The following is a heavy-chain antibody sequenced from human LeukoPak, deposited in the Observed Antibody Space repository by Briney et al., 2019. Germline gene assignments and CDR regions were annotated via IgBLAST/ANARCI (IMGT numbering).Heavy chain of an antibody. CDR3: AGGGNWRRIDY. D-gene: IGHD1-1*01. J-gene: IGHJ4*02. CDR1: GGSISSYY. Sequence: SETLSLTCTVSGGSISSYYWSWIRQPPGKGLEWIGYIYYSGSTNYNPSLKSRVTISVDTSKNQFSLKLSSVTAADTAVYYCAGGGNWRRIDYWRQGTQVTVSS. CDR2: IYYSGST. V-gene: IGHV4-59*01.